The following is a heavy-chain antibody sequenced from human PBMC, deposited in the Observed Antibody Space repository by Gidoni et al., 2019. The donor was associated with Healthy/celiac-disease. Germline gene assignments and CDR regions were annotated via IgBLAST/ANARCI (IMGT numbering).Heavy chain of an antibody. D-gene: IGHD3-10*01. Sequence: EVQLVESGGGLVKPGRSLRLSCTASGFTFGDYAMSWFRQAPGKGLEWVGFIRSKAYGGTTEYAASVKGRFTISRDDSKSIAYLQMNSLKTEDTAVYYCTSITYYYGSGSYYYPPGGGHWGKGTTVTVSS. CDR2: IRSKAYGGTT. J-gene: IGHJ6*04. V-gene: IGHV3-49*05. CDR1: GFTFGDYA. CDR3: TSITYYYGSGSYYYPPGGGH.